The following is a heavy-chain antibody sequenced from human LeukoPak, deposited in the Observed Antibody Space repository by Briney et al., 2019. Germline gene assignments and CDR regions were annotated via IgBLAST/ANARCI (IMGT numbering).Heavy chain of an antibody. D-gene: IGHD6-13*01. J-gene: IGHJ4*02. Sequence: GGSLRLSCAASGFTFSSYSMNWARQAPGKGLEWVSYISTSSSTIYYADSVKGRFTISRDNAKNSLYLQMNSLRAEDTAVYYCARGVIFSSWDTATDYWGQGTLVTVSS. CDR3: ARGVIFSSWDTATDY. V-gene: IGHV3-48*01. CDR2: ISTSSSTI. CDR1: GFTFSSYS.